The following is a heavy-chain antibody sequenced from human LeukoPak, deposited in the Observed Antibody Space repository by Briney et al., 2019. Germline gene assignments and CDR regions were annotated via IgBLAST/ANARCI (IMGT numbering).Heavy chain of an antibody. J-gene: IGHJ4*02. CDR3: TGSDSSGWSFDY. CDR1: GFTFSDYY. D-gene: IGHD6-19*01. V-gene: IGHV3-11*06. Sequence: PGGSLRLSCAASGFTFSDYYMSWIRQAPGKGLEWVSYISSSSSYTNYADSVKGRFTISRDNAKNSLYLQMNSLRAEDTAVYYCTGSDSSGWSFDYWGQGTLVTVSS. CDR2: ISSSSSYT.